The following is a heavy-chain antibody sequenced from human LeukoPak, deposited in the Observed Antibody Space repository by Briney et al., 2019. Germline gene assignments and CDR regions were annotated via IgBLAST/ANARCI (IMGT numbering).Heavy chain of an antibody. CDR3: ARLGGSDYGDYEGSWFDP. Sequence: PSETLSLTCTVSGGSISSSSYYWGWIRQPPGKGLEWIGSIYYSGSTYYNPSLKSRVTISVDTSKNQFSPKLSSVTAADTAVYYCARLGGSDYGDYEGSWFDPWGQGTLVTVSS. CDR2: IYYSGST. CDR1: GGSISSSSYY. D-gene: IGHD4-17*01. J-gene: IGHJ5*02. V-gene: IGHV4-39*07.